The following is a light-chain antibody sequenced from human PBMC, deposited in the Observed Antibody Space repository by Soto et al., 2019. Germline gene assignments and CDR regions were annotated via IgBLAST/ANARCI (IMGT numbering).Light chain of an antibody. CDR2: DAS. Sequence: DIQMTHSPSTLSASVGDRVTITCRASQSISSWLAWYQQKPGKAPKLLIYDASSLESGVPSRFSGSGSGTEFTLTISSLQPDPFATYYCQQYNSYSRTLGQGTKVDIK. CDR3: QQYNSYSRT. CDR1: QSISSW. V-gene: IGKV1-5*01. J-gene: IGKJ1*01.